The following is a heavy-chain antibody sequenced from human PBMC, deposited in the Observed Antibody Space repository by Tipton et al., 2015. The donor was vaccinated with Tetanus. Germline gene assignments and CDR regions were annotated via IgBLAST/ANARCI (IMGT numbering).Heavy chain of an antibody. CDR3: ARLYDSSGYRGN. D-gene: IGHD3-22*01. V-gene: IGHV3-21*06. J-gene: IGHJ4*02. Sequence: SLRLSCTASGFTFRNYDMNWVRRAPGKGLEWVSSVSSSGPDMYYADSVKGRFTISRDNAKNSVFLHVNSLTVADTAVYYCARLYDSSGYRGNWGQGTLVTVSS. CDR1: GFTFRNYD. CDR2: VSSSGPDM.